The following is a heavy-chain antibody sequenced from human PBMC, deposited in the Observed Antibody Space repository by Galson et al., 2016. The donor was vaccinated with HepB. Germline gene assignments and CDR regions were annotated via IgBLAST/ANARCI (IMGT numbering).Heavy chain of an antibody. J-gene: IGHJ6*02. D-gene: IGHD2-15*01. CDR1: GYSVSSHYY. CDR3: ATFTPGAPNFYGLDV. Sequence: ETLSLTCSVSGYSVSSHYYWAWIRQPPGKGLEWLGTLYHSGKTHYEPSLQSRVSFSLDASKNHFSVSLTSVTAADTAVYYCATFTPGAPNFYGLDVWGQGTTVTVSS. CDR2: LYHSGKT. V-gene: IGHV4-38-2*02.